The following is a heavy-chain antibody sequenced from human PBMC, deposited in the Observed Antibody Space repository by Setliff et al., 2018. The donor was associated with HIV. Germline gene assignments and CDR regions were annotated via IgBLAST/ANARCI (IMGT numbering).Heavy chain of an antibody. D-gene: IGHD3-16*01. J-gene: IGHJ6*03. Sequence: PGGSLRLSCAASGFTFSRYGMHWVRQTPGKGLEWVASIWYDGNNKQYADSMKGRFTISRDNSNNMLYLQMNSLRAEDTAVYYCAGEESASSWGYYHYFMDVWGKGTPVTVSS. CDR3: AGEESASSWGYYHYFMDV. CDR1: GFTFSRYG. CDR2: IWYDGNNK. V-gene: IGHV3-33*01.